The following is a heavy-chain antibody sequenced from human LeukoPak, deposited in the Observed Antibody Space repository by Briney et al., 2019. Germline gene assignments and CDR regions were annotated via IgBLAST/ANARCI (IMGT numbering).Heavy chain of an antibody. CDR2: VIPLVRTS. J-gene: IGHJ3*02. D-gene: IGHD3-10*01. CDR1: GGTFNNYA. V-gene: IGHV1-69*13. CDR3: ARAQDFYGSGSSYKMGAFDI. Sequence: SVKVSCKASGGTFNNYAISWVRQAHGQGLEWMGGVIPLVRTSNYAQKFQGRVTITADESTSTAYMELTSLTSEDTAVYYCARAQDFYGSGSSYKMGAFDIWGQGTLVTVSS.